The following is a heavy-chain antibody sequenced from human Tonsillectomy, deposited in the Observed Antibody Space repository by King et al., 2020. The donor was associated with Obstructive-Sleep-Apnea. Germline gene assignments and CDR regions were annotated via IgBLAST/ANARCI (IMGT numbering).Heavy chain of an antibody. CDR2: IYYSGST. V-gene: IGHV4-39*01. CDR3: AHVWFGELLRAFDI. J-gene: IGHJ3*02. Sequence: QLQESGPGLVKPSETLSLTCTVSGGSISSSSYYWGWIRQPPGKGLEWIGGIYYSGSTYYNPSLKSRVTISVDTSKNQFSLKLSSLTAADTAVYYCAHVWFGELLRAFDIWGQGTMVTVSS. D-gene: IGHD3-10*01. CDR1: GGSISSSSYY.